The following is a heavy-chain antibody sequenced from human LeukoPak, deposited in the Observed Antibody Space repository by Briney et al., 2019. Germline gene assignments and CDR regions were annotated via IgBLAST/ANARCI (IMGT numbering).Heavy chain of an antibody. V-gene: IGHV1-69*13. CDR2: IIPIFGTA. CDR1: GGTFSSYA. J-gene: IGHJ5*02. CDR3: ARDQRAPPSDNWFDP. Sequence: SVKVSCKASGGTFSSYAISWVRQAPVQGLEWMGGIIPIFGTANYAQKFQGRVTITADESTSTAYMELSSLRSEDTAVYYCARDQRAPPSDNWFDPWGQGTLVTVSS.